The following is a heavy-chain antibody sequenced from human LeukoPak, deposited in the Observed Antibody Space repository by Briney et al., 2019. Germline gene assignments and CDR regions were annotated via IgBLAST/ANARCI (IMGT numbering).Heavy chain of an antibody. D-gene: IGHD5-18*01. Sequence: GRSLRLSCAASGFTFSSYAMHWVRQAPGKGLEWVAVISYDGSNKYYADSVKGRFTISRDNSKNTLYLHMNSLRAEDTAVYYCASDGYTFRLAIGYYGQGTLVTGSS. CDR3: ASDGYTFRLAIGY. V-gene: IGHV3-30-3*01. CDR2: ISYDGSNK. J-gene: IGHJ4*01. CDR1: GFTFSSYA.